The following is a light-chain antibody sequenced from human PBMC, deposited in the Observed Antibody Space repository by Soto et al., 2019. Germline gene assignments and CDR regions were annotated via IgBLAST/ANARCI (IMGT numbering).Light chain of an antibody. CDR1: QSISSS. V-gene: IGKV3-11*01. Sequence: EIVWRQSPVTLSLSPGERATLSCRASQSISSSLAWYQQNPGQAPRLLIFDASNRATGIPVRFSGSGSGTDFTLTISSIETADFPVHYCQQHSDWPLTFGGGTKVDIK. CDR2: DAS. J-gene: IGKJ4*01. CDR3: QQHSDWPLT.